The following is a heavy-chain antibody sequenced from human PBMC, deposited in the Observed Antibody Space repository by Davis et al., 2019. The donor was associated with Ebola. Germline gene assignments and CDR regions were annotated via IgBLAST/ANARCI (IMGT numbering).Heavy chain of an antibody. CDR2: SSGSAENK. CDR3: TKDSDLSTDWYGNDF. J-gene: IGHJ4*02. V-gene: IGHV3-23*01. D-gene: IGHD6-19*01. CDR1: GFTFSHYA. Sequence: SLKISCGASGFTFSHYAMSWVRQAPGKGLEWVSSVSSGSAENKYYANSVKGRFTISRDNSRSTLYLQMNSLRAEDTAVYFCTKDSDLSTDWYGNDFWGRGTLVTVSS.